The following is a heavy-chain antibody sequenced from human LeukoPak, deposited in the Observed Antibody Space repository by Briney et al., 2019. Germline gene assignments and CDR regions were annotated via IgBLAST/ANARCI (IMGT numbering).Heavy chain of an antibody. J-gene: IGHJ4*02. D-gene: IGHD1-26*01. CDR2: ISGSGGST. V-gene: IGHV3-23*01. CDR1: GFTFSSYA. Sequence: GSLRLSCAASGFTFSSYAMSWVRQAPGKGLEWVSAISGSGGSTYYADSVKGRFTISRDNSKNTLYLQMNSLRAEDTAVHYCAKDWAGGRSGSYYVYWGQGTLVTVSS. CDR3: AKDWAGGRSGSYYVY.